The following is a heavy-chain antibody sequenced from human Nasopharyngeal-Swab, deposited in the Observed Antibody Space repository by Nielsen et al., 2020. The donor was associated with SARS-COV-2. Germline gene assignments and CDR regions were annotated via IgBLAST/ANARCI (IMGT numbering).Heavy chain of an antibody. J-gene: IGHJ3*02. CDR2: INPNSGGT. CDR1: GYTFTGYY. D-gene: IGHD7-27*01. V-gene: IGHV1-2*02. CDR3: ARDDLTAYDAFDI. Sequence: ASVKVSCKASGYTFTGYYMNWVRQAPGQGLEWMGWINPNSGGTNYAQKFQGRVTMTRDTSISTAYMELSRLRSDDTAVYYCARDDLTAYDAFDIWGQGTMVTVSS.